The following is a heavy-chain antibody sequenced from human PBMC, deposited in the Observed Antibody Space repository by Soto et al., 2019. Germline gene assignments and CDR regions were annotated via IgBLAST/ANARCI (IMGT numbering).Heavy chain of an antibody. J-gene: IGHJ4*02. Sequence: KVSCKASGYIFTDYYMHWVRQAPGQELGWMGRINPNSGGTNYAQKFQGRVTMTTDTSMSTAYMELRSLRSDDTAVFYCARDYGVLTGYLPSDYWGQGTLVTVS. CDR2: INPNSGGT. CDR1: GYIFTDYY. CDR3: ARDYGVLTGYLPSDY. D-gene: IGHD3-9*01. V-gene: IGHV1-2*06.